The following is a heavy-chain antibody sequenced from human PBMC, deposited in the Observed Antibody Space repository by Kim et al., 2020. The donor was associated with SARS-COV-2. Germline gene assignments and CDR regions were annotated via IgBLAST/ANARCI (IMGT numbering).Heavy chain of an antibody. V-gene: IGHV3-30-3*01. J-gene: IGHJ6*03. D-gene: IGHD3-16*01. CDR1: GFTFSSYA. CDR2: ISYDGSNK. Sequence: GGSLRLSCAASGFTFSSYAMHWVRQAPGKGLEWVAVISYDGSNKYYADSVKGRFTISRDNSKNTLYLQMNSLRAEDTAVYYCARDSLGGSPYYMDVWGKG. CDR3: ARDSLGGSPYYMDV.